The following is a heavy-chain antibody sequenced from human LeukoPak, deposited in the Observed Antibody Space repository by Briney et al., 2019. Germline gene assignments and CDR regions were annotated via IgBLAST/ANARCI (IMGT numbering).Heavy chain of an antibody. CDR1: GFTFSSYA. J-gene: IGHJ4*02. Sequence: GGSLRLSCAASGFTFSSYAMSWVRQAPGKGLEWVSAISGSGGSTYYADSVKGRFIISRDNSKNTLYLQMNSLRAEDTAVYYCAKNARIAAAGTGAFDYWGQGTLVTVSS. CDR2: ISGSGGST. CDR3: AKNARIAAAGTGAFDY. V-gene: IGHV3-23*01. D-gene: IGHD6-13*01.